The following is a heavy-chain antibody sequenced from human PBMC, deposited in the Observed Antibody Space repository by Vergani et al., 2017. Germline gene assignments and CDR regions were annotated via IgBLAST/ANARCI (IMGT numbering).Heavy chain of an antibody. D-gene: IGHD2/OR15-2a*01. V-gene: IGHV3-66*02. CDR3: ARSSIQSLPYNSVSGPLGD. CDR2: ICDNGRT. CDR1: GFTVQDNY. Sequence: EVQVVESGGGLVQPGGSLRLSCTTSGFTVQDNYMSWVRQAPGKGLEWVSTICDNGRTSYADSVEGRLTITRNKSKNTVYLQINSLRPEDTAGYYCARSSIQSLPYNSVSGPLGDWGQGTLVTVSS. J-gene: IGHJ4*02.